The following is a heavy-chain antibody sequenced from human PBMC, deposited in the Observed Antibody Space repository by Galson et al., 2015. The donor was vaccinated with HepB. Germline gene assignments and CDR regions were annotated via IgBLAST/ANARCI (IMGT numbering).Heavy chain of an antibody. V-gene: IGHV3-48*02. CDR3: ARGSYDYVWGMYY. CDR1: GFTFSSYS. CDR2: ISSSSSTI. D-gene: IGHD3-16*01. J-gene: IGHJ4*02. Sequence: SLRLSCAASGFTFSSYSMNWVRQAPGRGLEWVSYISSSSSTIYYADSVKGRFTISRDNAKNSLYLQMNSLRDEDTAVYYCARGSYDYVWGMYYWGQGTLVTVSS.